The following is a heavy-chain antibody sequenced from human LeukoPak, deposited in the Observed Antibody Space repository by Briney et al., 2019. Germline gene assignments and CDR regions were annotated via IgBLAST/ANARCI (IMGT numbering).Heavy chain of an antibody. Sequence: SETLSLTCTVSGGSISNYYWGWIRQPPGKGLEWIGNIFYSGSTYYSPSLRSRVTISLDTSRNQFSLKLNSVTAADTAVYYCAISKGCGLVDIGGQGTMVTVSS. CDR3: AISKGCGLVDI. CDR2: IFYSGST. J-gene: IGHJ3*02. V-gene: IGHV4-39*07. CDR1: GGSISNYY. D-gene: IGHD2-21*01.